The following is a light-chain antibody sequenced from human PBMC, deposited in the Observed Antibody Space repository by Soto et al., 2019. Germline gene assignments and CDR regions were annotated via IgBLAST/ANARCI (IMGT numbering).Light chain of an antibody. J-gene: IGKJ4*01. CDR3: QQYERYPMT. CDR2: KAS. CDR1: QSISPW. Sequence: DSQMTQFPSTLSGSVGDRDTITCRASQSISPWLAWYQQKPGKAPKILISKASTLQSGGPPRFSGSGSGTEFTLTISSLQPDDFATYYCQQYERYPMTFGGGTKVEIK. V-gene: IGKV1-5*03.